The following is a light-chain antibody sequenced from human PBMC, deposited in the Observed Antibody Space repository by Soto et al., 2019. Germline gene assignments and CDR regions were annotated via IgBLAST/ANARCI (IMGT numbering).Light chain of an antibody. Sequence: AIRITQSPSSFSASTGDRVTITCRASQGISNNLAWYQLKPGKAPNLLMYGASYLKSGVPTRFSGSGSGTDFTLTISSLQPEDFATYYCQQSYSTPITFGQGTRLEIK. V-gene: IGKV1-8*01. CDR3: QQSYSTPIT. CDR1: QGISNN. J-gene: IGKJ5*01. CDR2: GAS.